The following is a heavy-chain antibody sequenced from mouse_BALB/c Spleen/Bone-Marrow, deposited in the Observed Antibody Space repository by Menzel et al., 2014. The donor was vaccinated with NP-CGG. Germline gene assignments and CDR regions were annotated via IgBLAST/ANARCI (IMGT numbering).Heavy chain of an antibody. D-gene: IGHD1-1*01. CDR1: GFSFTNYG. CDR3: ARKDYGSRGGYFDV. V-gene: IGHV2-9*02. Sequence: VQLQQSGPGLVAPSQSLSITCTVSGFSFTNYGVYWVRQPPGKGLEWLGLIWAGGSTNYNSALMSRLSIIKDNSKSQVFLTMNSLQTNDTSMYYCARKDYGSRGGYFDVWGAGTTVTVSS. CDR2: IWAGGST. J-gene: IGHJ1*01.